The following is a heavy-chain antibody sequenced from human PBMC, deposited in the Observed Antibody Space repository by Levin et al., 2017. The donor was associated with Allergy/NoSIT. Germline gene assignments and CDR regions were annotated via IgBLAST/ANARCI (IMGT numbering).Heavy chain of an antibody. CDR3: LRDVRWIRDY. D-gene: IGHD1-1*01. CDR1: GFTFSSYW. V-gene: IGHV3-74*01. CDR2: ISPSGSET. Sequence: GGSLRLSCAASGFTFSSYWMHWVRQAPGQGPVWVSHISPSGSETYYADSVKGRFTISRDNAKNTLDLQMNSLRAEDTAVYYCLRDVRWIRDYWGQGSLVIVSS. J-gene: IGHJ4*02.